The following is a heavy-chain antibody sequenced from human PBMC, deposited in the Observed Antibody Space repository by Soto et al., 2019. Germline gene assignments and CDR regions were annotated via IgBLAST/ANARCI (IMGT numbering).Heavy chain of an antibody. J-gene: IGHJ5*02. Sequence: PSETLSLTCAVSGGSISSGNWWTWVRQPPGKGLEWIGEIYYSGSTNYNPSLKSRVTISVDTSKNQFSLKLSSVTAADTAVYYCARELGYCSGGSCFNWFDPWGQGTLVTVSS. CDR1: GGSISSGNW. CDR2: IYYSGST. D-gene: IGHD2-15*01. CDR3: ARELGYCSGGSCFNWFDP. V-gene: IGHV4-4*02.